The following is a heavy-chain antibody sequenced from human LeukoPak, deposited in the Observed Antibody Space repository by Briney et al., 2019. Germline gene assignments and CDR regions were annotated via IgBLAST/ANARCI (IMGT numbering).Heavy chain of an antibody. J-gene: IGHJ6*03. V-gene: IGHV1-2*02. D-gene: IGHD2-2*01. CDR3: ARGYCTSTSCSYMDV. Sequence: ASVKVSCKASGYTFTGYYMHWVRQAPGQGLEWMGWINPNSGGTNYAQKFQGRVTMTRDTSISTAYMELSRLISDDTAVYYCARGYCTSTSCSYMDVWDKGTTVTVSS. CDR2: INPNSGGT. CDR1: GYTFTGYY.